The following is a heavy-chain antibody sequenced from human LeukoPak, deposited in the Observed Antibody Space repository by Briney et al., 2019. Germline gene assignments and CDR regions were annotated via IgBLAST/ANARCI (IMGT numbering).Heavy chain of an antibody. V-gene: IGHV4-34*01. CDR1: GGSFSGYY. CDR3: VSSGYTLFFDY. Sequence: SETLSLTCAVYGGSFSGYYWSWIRKPPGKGLEWIGEINHSGSTNYNPSLKSRVTISVDTSKNQFSLKLSSVTAADTAVYYCVSSGYTLFFDYWGQGTLVTVSS. D-gene: IGHD3-22*01. J-gene: IGHJ4*02. CDR2: INHSGST.